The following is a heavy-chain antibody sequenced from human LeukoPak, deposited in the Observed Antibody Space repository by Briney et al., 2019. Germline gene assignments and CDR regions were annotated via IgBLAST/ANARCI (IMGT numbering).Heavy chain of an antibody. D-gene: IGHD5-18*01. CDR3: ARGVLGYSYGFDY. CDR2: MYADGST. J-gene: IGHJ4*02. V-gene: IGHV3-53*04. Sequence: GGSLRLSCAASGLTVGINYMSWVRQAPGKGLEWVSFMYADGSTDYADSVKGRFTISRHNSENTLYLQMNSLRGEDTAVYYCARGVLGYSYGFDYWGQGTLVTVSS. CDR1: GLTVGINY.